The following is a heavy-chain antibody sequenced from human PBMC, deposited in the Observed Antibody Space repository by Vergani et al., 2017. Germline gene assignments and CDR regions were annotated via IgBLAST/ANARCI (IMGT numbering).Heavy chain of an antibody. CDR1: GYSFTNYW. J-gene: IGHJ4*02. CDR3: ARLYGRNSSGSKYFDY. Sequence: EVQLVQSGAEVKKPGESLKISCQISGYSFTNYWIGWVRQMPGKGLEWMGIIHPADSDTRYSPSFQGQVTISVDKSIRTAYLQRSGLRASDSAMYYCARLYGRNSSGSKYFDYWGQGTLVTVSS. D-gene: IGHD1-26*01. CDR2: IHPADSDT. V-gene: IGHV5-51*01.